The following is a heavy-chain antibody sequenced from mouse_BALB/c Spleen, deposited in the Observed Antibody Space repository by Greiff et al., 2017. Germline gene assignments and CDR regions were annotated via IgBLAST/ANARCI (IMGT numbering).Heavy chain of an antibody. CDR2: IYPYNGGT. CDR3: ARSVYYGNNYAMDY. J-gene: IGHJ4*01. Sequence: VQLQQSGPELVKPGASVKISCKASGYTFTDYNMHWVKQSHGKSLEWIGYIYPYNGGTGYNQKFKSKATLTVDNSSSTAYMELRSLTSEDSAVYYCARSVYYGNNYAMDYWGQGTSVTVSS. CDR1: GYTFTDYN. V-gene: IGHV1S29*02. D-gene: IGHD2-1*01.